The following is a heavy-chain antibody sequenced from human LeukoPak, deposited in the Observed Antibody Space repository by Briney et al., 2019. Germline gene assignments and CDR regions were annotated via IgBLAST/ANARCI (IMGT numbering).Heavy chain of an antibody. CDR3: AKGYYSSGWYYFDY. CDR2: ISGSGGST. Sequence: GGSLRLSCEASGFTFSSYAMSWVRQAPGKGLEWVSAISGSGGSTYYADSVKGRFTISRDNSKNTLYLQMNSLRAEDTAVYYCAKGYYSSGWYYFDYWGQGTLVTVSS. D-gene: IGHD6-19*01. CDR1: GFTFSSYA. V-gene: IGHV3-23*01. J-gene: IGHJ4*02.